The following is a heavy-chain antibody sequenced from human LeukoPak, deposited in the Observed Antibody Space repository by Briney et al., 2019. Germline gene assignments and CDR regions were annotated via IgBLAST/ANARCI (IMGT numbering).Heavy chain of an antibody. J-gene: IGHJ4*02. V-gene: IGHV3-23*01. CDR1: GFTFSSYG. CDR2: ISGSGGST. D-gene: IGHD6-19*01. CDR3: AKDWSSGWPYFFDY. Sequence: PPGGSPRLSCAASGFTFSSYGMSWVRQAPGKGLEWVSAISGSGGSTYYADSVKGRFTISRDNSKNTLFLQMNSLRAEDTAVYYCAKDWSSGWPYFFDYWGQGTLVTVSS.